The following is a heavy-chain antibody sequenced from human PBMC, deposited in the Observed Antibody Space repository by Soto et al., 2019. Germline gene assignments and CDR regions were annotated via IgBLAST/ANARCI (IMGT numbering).Heavy chain of an antibody. V-gene: IGHV1-69*05. D-gene: IGHD4-4*01. CDR3: ARAQADYSNSEDWFDP. Sequence: QVQLVQSGAEVKKPGSSVKVSCKASGGTFSSYAISWVRQAPGQGLEWMGGIIPIFGTANYAQKFQGRVTITXXEXTXIAYLELSSLRSEDTAVYYCARAQADYSNSEDWFDPWGQGTLVTVSS. CDR1: GGTFSSYA. J-gene: IGHJ5*02. CDR2: IIPIFGTA.